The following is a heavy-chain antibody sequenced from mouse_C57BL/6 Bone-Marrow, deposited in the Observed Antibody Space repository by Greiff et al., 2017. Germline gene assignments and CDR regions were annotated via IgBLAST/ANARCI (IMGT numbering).Heavy chain of an antibody. Sequence: EVQRVESGGDLVKPGGSLKLSCAASGFTFSSYGMSWVRQTPDKRLEWVATISSGGSYTYYPDSVKGRFTISRDNAKNTLYLQMSSLKSEDTAMYYCARHGTTVVAPFDYWGQGTTLTVSS. V-gene: IGHV5-6*01. D-gene: IGHD1-1*01. J-gene: IGHJ2*01. CDR1: GFTFSSYG. CDR3: ARHGTTVVAPFDY. CDR2: ISSGGSYT.